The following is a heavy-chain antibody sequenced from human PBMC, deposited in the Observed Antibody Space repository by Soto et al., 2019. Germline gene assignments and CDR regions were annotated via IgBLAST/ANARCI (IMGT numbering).Heavy chain of an antibody. CDR3: ATAPQAGTYHTVSYYYGLDV. V-gene: IGHV1-2*02. Sequence: ASVKVSCKASGYTFTGYYMHWVRQAPGQGLEWMGWINPNSGGTNYAQKFQGRVTMTRDTSISTAYMELSRLRSDDTAVYYCATAPQAGTYHTVSYYYGLDVWGQGTTVTVSS. J-gene: IGHJ6*02. CDR1: GYTFTGYY. D-gene: IGHD3-10*01. CDR2: INPNSGGT.